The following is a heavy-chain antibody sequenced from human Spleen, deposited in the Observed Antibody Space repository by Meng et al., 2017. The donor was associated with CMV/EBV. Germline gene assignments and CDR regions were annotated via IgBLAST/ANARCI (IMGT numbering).Heavy chain of an antibody. Sequence: SGFTFSSFAMTWVRQAPGKGLEWVSGLSGSSATTYYADSVKGRFTISRDNSKNTLHLLMNSLRAEDTAVYYCAKGFGLVVPAAPFDYWGQGTLVTVSS. V-gene: IGHV3-23*01. CDR2: LSGSSATT. CDR3: AKGFGLVVPAAPFDY. CDR1: GFTFSSFA. D-gene: IGHD2-2*01. J-gene: IGHJ4*02.